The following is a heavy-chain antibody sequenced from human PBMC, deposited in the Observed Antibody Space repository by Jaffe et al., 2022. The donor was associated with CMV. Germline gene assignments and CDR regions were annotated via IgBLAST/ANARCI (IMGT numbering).Heavy chain of an antibody. CDR1: GFTFSGYW. CDR2: IKQDGSQN. Sequence: EVQLVESGGGLVQPGGSLRLSCVASGFTFSGYWMSWVRQAPGKGLEWLAHIKQDGSQNYYVDSVKGRFSISRDNAKNALYLQMNSLRGEDTALYYCARTYSGGYNDAFDIWGQGTMVIVSS. J-gene: IGHJ3*02. D-gene: IGHD1-26*01. CDR3: ARTYSGGYNDAFDI. V-gene: IGHV3-7*01.